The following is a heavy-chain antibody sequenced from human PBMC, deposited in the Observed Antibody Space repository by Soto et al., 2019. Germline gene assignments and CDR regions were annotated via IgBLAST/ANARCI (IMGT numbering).Heavy chain of an antibody. CDR1: GGSFSGYY. V-gene: IGHV4-34*01. J-gene: IGHJ2*01. CDR2: INHSGST. D-gene: IGHD2-15*01. CDR3: ARDGCSGGSCYWYFDL. Sequence: QVQLQQWGAGLLKPSETLSLTCAVYGGSFSGYYWSWIRQPPGKGLEWIGEINHSGSTNYNPSPKSRVTISVDTSKNQFSLQLSSVTAADTAVYYCARDGCSGGSCYWYFDLWGRGTLVTVSS.